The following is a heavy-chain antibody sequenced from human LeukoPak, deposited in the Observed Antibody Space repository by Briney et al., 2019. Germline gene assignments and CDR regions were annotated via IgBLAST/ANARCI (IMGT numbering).Heavy chain of an antibody. CDR1: GFTFSSHS. CDR3: ARDLSSVPTR. V-gene: IGHV3-48*02. CDR2: FSRSSRTI. D-gene: IGHD3-10*01. J-gene: IGHJ4*02. Sequence: GGSLRLSCAASGFTFSSHSMNWVRQAPGKGLEWVSYFSRSSRTIHYADSVEGRFTISRDNAKNSLYLQTNSLRDEDTAVYYCARDLSSVPTRWGQGTLVTVSS.